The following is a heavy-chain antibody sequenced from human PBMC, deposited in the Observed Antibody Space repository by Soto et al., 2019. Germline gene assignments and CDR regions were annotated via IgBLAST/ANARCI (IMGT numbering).Heavy chain of an antibody. CDR3: GSGPYGIVVVAATTAQGFAI. V-gene: IGHV1-69*12. CDR1: GDTFSNYA. D-gene: IGHD2-15*01. J-gene: IGHJ3*02. Sequence: QVQLVQSGAEVKKPGSSVKVSCRASGDTFSNYAISWVRQAPGQGLEWMGGIIPIFGTTNYAQKFQGRVTITADESTSTANMELSSLRAADTAVHYWGSGPYGIVVVAATTAQGFAIWGEGKMVTVSS. CDR2: IIPIFGTT.